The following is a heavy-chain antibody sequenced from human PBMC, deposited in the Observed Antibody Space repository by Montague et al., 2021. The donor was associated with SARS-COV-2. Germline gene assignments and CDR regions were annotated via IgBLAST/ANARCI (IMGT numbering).Heavy chain of an antibody. CDR1: GFTFGDYD. Sequence: SLRLSCAASGFTFGDYDMSWVRQAPGKGLEWVSGINWNGGSTSYADSVKGRFTISRDNAKNSLYLQMNSLRAEDTALYYCARRVSGWSYCYYGMDVWGQGTTVTVSS. J-gene: IGHJ6*02. D-gene: IGHD6-19*01. V-gene: IGHV3-20*04. CDR3: ARRVSGWSYCYYGMDV. CDR2: INWNGGST.